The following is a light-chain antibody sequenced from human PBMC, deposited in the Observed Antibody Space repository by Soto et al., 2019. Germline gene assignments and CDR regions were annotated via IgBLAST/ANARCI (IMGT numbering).Light chain of an antibody. CDR2: GAS. J-gene: IGKJ2*02. V-gene: IGKV3-20*01. CDR1: QSVSSSY. Sequence: EIVLTQSPGTLSLSPGERATLSCRASQSVSSSYLAWYQQKPGQAPRILIYGASSRATGIPDRFSGSGSGTDFTLTISRLEPEDFAVYSCQQYGSSPRTFGQGTKLEI. CDR3: QQYGSSPRT.